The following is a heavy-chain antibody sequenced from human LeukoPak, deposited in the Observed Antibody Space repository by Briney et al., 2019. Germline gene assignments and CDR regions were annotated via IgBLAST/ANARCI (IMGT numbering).Heavy chain of an antibody. CDR1: GVSISPYY. CDR2: IYYSGST. CDR3: ARDRGDKDDYYYGMDV. V-gene: IGHV4-59*01. D-gene: IGHD3-10*01. J-gene: IGHJ6*02. Sequence: SETLSLTCTVSGVSISPYYWSWIRQPPGKGLEWIGYIYYSGSTNYNPSLKSRVTVSVDTSKNQFSLKLSSVTAADTAVYYCARDRGDKDDYYYGMDVWGQGTTVTVSS.